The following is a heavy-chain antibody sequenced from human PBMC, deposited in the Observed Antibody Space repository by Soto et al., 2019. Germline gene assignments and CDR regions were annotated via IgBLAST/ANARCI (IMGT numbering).Heavy chain of an antibody. CDR3: ARIDRVTMFRGVTLYYYGMAV. CDR2: ISAYNGNT. J-gene: IGHJ6*02. D-gene: IGHD3-10*01. V-gene: IGHV1-18*01. CDR1: GYTFTSYG. Sequence: ASVKVSCKASGYTFTSYGISWVRQAPGQGLEWMGWISAYNGNTNYAQKLQGRVTMTTDTSTSTAYMELRSLRSDDTAVYYCARIDRVTMFRGVTLYYYGMAVCGQGTTVTVYS.